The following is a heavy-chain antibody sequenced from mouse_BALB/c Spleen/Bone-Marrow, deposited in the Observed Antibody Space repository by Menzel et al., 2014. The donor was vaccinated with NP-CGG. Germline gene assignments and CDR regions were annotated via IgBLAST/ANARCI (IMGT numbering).Heavy chain of an antibody. Sequence: DVQLVESGGGLVQPGGSLKLSCAASGFDFSTFWMSWVRQAPGKGLEWIGEINPDRSTINYRPSLKDKFIISRDNAKNTLYLLLSKVRSEDTALYYCARLHYYGYGAYWGQGTLVTVS. CDR2: INPDRSTI. CDR1: GFDFSTFW. J-gene: IGHJ3*01. D-gene: IGHD1-2*01. CDR3: ARLHYYGYGAY. V-gene: IGHV4-1*02.